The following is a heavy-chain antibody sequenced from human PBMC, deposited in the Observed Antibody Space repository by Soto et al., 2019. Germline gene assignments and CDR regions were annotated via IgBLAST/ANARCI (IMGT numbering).Heavy chain of an antibody. CDR3: ARGGGSYYYGMDV. D-gene: IGHD2-15*01. J-gene: IGHJ6*02. CDR1: GYTFTGYY. CDR2: INPNSGGT. V-gene: IGHV1-2*04. Sequence: PVKVSCKASGYTFTGYYMHWVRQAPGQGLEWMGWINPNSGGTNYAQKFQGWVTMTRDTSISTAYMELSRLRSDDTAVYYCARGGGSYYYGMDVWGQGTTVTVSS.